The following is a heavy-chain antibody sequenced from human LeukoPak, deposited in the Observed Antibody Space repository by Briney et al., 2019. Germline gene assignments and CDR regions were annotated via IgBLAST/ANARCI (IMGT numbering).Heavy chain of an antibody. D-gene: IGHD3-10*01. CDR3: AKCGFGELLSYFDY. CDR1: GFTFSSYA. Sequence: VQPGGSLRLSCAASGFTFSSYAMSWVRQAPGKGLEWVSAIGGSGGSTYYADSVKGRFTISRDSSKNTLYLQMNSLRAEDTAVYFCAKCGFGELLSYFDYWGQGTLVAVSS. CDR2: IGGSGGST. V-gene: IGHV3-23*01. J-gene: IGHJ4*02.